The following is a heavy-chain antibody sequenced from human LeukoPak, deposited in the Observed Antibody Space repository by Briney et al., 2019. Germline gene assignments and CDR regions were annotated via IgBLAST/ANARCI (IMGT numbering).Heavy chain of an antibody. CDR3: ASGRSGNQLLYIY. Sequence: SETLSLTCAVYGRSFSGYYWTWIRQPPGKGLEWIGEINHSGGTDHNPSLKSRVTMSVDTSKNQISLQLTSVTAADTAVYYCASGRSGNQLLYIYWGQGTLVTVSS. CDR1: GRSFSGYY. D-gene: IGHD2-2*02. J-gene: IGHJ4*02. V-gene: IGHV4-34*01. CDR2: INHSGGT.